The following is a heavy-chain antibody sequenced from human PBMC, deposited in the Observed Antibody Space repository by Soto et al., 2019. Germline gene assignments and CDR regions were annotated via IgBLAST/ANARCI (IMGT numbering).Heavy chain of an antibody. CDR2: VHPDDSDT. J-gene: IGHJ6*02. V-gene: IGHV5-51*01. Sequence: GESLKISCKGSGYSFTNYWIGWVRQLPGKGLEWMGLVHPDDSDTRYSPSFEGQVTMSADKSIDTAYLQWSSLKASDTAMYYCARRSIRFCLDVRGPGTTGTVSS. D-gene: IGHD3-3*02. CDR3: ARRSIRFCLDV. CDR1: GYSFTNYW.